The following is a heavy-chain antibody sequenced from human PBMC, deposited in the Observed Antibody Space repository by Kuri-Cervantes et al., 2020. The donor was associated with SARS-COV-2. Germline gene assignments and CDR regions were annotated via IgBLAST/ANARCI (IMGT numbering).Heavy chain of an antibody. D-gene: IGHD3-22*01. CDR1: GFTFSSYA. CDR2: ISGSGGST. V-gene: IGHV3-23*01. Sequence: GGSLRLSCAASGFTFSSYAMSWVRQAPGKGLEWVSAISGSGGSTYYADSVKGRFTISRDNSKNTLYLQMNSLRAEDTAVYYCARGRVPDKYDSSGYYVYWGQGTLVTVSS. J-gene: IGHJ4*02. CDR3: ARGRVPDKYDSSGYYVY.